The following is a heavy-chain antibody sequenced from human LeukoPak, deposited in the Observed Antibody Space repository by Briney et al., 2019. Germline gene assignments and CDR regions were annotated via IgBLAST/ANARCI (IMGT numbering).Heavy chain of an antibody. Sequence: GRSLRLSCAASGFTFSRYTMHWVRQAPGKGLEWVAVISYDGSNKYYADSVKGRFTISRDNSKNTLYLQMNSLRAEDTAVYYCARVPRIYDFWSGPDYWGQGTLVTVFS. CDR3: ARVPRIYDFWSGPDY. J-gene: IGHJ4*02. D-gene: IGHD3-3*01. V-gene: IGHV3-30-3*01. CDR2: ISYDGSNK. CDR1: GFTFSRYT.